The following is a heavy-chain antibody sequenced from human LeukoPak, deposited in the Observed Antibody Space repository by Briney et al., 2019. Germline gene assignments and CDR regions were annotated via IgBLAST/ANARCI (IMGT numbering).Heavy chain of an antibody. D-gene: IGHD1-26*01. V-gene: IGHV3-30*04. CDR1: GFTFANYV. Sequence: GGSLRLSRAASGFTFANYVTHWVRQAPGKGLEWVAVTSPDEGLKFYGDSVKGRFTIPRDNSKNTMYLQMNNLREEDTAVYYCTRDPILGAPDYFDYWGQGTLVTVSS. J-gene: IGHJ4*02. CDR3: TRDPILGAPDYFDY. CDR2: TSPDEGLK.